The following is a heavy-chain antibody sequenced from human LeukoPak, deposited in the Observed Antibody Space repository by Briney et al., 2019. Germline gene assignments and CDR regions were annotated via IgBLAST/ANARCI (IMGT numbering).Heavy chain of an antibody. CDR3: ARDLRIAVAGASYYMDV. CDR1: GGTFSSYA. Sequence: SVKVFCKASGGTFSSYAISWVRQAPGQGLEWMGGIIPIFGTANYAQKFQGRVTITADESTSTAYMELSSLRSEDTAVYYCARDLRIAVAGASYYMDVWGKGTTVTISS. CDR2: IIPIFGTA. V-gene: IGHV1-69*01. J-gene: IGHJ6*03. D-gene: IGHD6-19*01.